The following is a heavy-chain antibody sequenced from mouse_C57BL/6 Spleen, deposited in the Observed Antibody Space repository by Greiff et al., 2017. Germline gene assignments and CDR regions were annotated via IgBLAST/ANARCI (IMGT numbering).Heavy chain of an antibody. CDR1: GYTFTSYW. V-gene: IGHV1-69*01. J-gene: IGHJ2*01. CDR2: IDPSDSYT. D-gene: IGHD2-3*01. CDR3: ARGMMGFDY. Sequence: QVQLQQPGAELVMPGASVKLSCKASGYTFTSYWMHWVKQRPGQGLEWIGEIDPSDSYTNYNQKFKGKSTLTVDKSSSTAYMQLSSLTSEDSAVYYCARGMMGFDYWGQGTTLTVSS.